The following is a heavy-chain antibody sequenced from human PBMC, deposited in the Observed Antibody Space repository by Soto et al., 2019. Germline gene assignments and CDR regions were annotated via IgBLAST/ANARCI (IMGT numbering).Heavy chain of an antibody. CDR2: ISGSSSSI. V-gene: IGHV3-48*04. Sequence: GGSLRLSCAASGFTFSTYDMNWVRQAPGKGLEWISYISGSSSSISYADYVKGRFTISRDNSKSALFLQMNSLRAEDTAVYYCDPSWWDDGSDVWSFWGRGTLVIVSS. CDR3: DPSWWDDGSDVWSF. D-gene: IGHD3-16*01. J-gene: IGHJ4*02. CDR1: GFTFSTYD.